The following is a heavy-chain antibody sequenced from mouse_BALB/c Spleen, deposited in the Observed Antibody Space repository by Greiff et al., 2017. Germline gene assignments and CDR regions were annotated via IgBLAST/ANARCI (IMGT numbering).Heavy chain of an antibody. CDR2: INPYNDGT. J-gene: IGHJ2*01. Sequence: EVKLQESGPELVKPGASVKMSCKASGYTFTSYVMHWVKQKPGQGLEWIGYINPYNDGTKYNEKFKGKATLTSDKSSSTAYMELSSLTSEDSAVYYCATSFTTAFDYWGQGTTLTVSS. D-gene: IGHD1-2*01. V-gene: IGHV1-14*01. CDR3: ATSFTTAFDY. CDR1: GYTFTSYV.